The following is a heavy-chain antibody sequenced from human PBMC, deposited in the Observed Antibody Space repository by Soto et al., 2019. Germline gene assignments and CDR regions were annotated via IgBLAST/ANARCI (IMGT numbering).Heavy chain of an antibody. V-gene: IGHV1-2*02. CDR1: GHTFTAYY. J-gene: IGHJ5*02. D-gene: IGHD3-22*01. Sequence: ASVKVSCKASGHTFTAYYIHWVRQAPGQGLEWMGWINPNNGGTKYAQKFQVRVTMTRDTSTSTAYMEVGRLRSDDTAVYYCVRIRTYSRSGLNGFFDPSGQGTLVTGS. CDR3: VRIRTYSRSGLNGFFDP. CDR2: INPNNGGT.